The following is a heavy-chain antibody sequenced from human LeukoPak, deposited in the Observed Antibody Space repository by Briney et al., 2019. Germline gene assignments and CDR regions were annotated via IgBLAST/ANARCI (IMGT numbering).Heavy chain of an antibody. V-gene: IGHV3-7*01. CDR2: IAGDESQK. CDR1: RFTFSNYS. D-gene: IGHD1-1*01. Sequence: GGSLRLSCAASRFTFSNYSMNWVRQAPGKGLEWVASIAGDESQKRYMDSVKGRFTISRDNAKNSLYLQLNSLRAEDTAIYYCVRDLSPVSDRNVWYDALDIWGQGTMVTVSS. J-gene: IGHJ3*02. CDR3: VRDLSPVSDRNVWYDALDI.